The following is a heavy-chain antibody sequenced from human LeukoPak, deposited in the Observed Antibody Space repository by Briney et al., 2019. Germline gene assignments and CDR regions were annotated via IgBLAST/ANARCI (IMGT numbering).Heavy chain of an antibody. Sequence: GGSLRLSCAASGFTFSSYSMNWVRQAPGQGLEWVAYISRSGSPTYYADSVKGRFTISRDNSKNTLYLQMNSLRAEDTAVYYCAKTVVPAAIREFDYWGQGTLVTVSS. J-gene: IGHJ4*02. V-gene: IGHV3-48*01. D-gene: IGHD2-2*02. CDR3: AKTVVPAAIREFDY. CDR1: GFTFSSYS. CDR2: ISRSGSPT.